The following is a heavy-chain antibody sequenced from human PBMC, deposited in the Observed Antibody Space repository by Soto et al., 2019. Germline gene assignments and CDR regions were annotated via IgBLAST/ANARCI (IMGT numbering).Heavy chain of an antibody. V-gene: IGHV5-51*01. J-gene: IGHJ6*02. Sequence: PGESLQISCKGSGYSFTSYWIGWVRQMPGKGLEWMGIIYPGDSDTRYSPSFQGQVTISADKSISTAYLQWSSLKASDTAMFYCARTSLGYCSGGSCLFSYGMDVWGQGTKVTVSS. CDR2: IYPGDSDT. CDR1: GYSFTSYW. CDR3: ARTSLGYCSGGSCLFSYGMDV. D-gene: IGHD2-15*01.